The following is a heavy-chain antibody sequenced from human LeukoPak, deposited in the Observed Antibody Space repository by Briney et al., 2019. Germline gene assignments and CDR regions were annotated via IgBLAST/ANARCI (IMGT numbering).Heavy chain of an antibody. V-gene: IGHV1-46*01. J-gene: IGHJ4*02. CDR2: INPSGGST. CDR3: ARDAYDILTGTQDDY. D-gene: IGHD3-9*01. CDR1: GYTFTSYY. Sequence: ASVKVSCKASGYTFTSYYMHWVRQVPGQGLEWMGIINPSGGSTSYAQKFQGRVTMTRDTSSSTVYMELSSLRSEDTAVYYCARDAYDILTGTQDDYWGQGTLVTVSS.